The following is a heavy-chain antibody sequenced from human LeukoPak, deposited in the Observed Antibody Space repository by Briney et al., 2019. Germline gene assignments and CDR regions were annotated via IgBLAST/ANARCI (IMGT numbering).Heavy chain of an antibody. CDR2: IYTSGST. Sequence: PSKTLSLTCTVSGGSISSYYWSWIRQPPGKGLEWIGYIYTSGSTNYNPSLKSRVTISVDTSKNQFSLKLSSVTAADTAVYYCARRHDILTGFGFDPWGQGTLVTVSS. J-gene: IGHJ5*02. V-gene: IGHV4-4*09. CDR3: ARRHDILTGFGFDP. CDR1: GGSISSYY. D-gene: IGHD3-9*01.